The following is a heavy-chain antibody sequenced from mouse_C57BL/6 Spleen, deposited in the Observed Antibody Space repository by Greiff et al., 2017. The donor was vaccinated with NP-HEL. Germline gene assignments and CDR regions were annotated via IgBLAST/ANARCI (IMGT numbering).Heavy chain of an antibody. J-gene: IGHJ2*01. CDR3: ARDSLLDY. V-gene: IGHV3-6*01. CDR1: GYSITSGYY. D-gene: IGHD6-2*01. Sequence: EVQLVESGPGLVKPSQSLSLTCSVTGYSITSGYYWNWIRQFPGNKLEWMGYISYDGSNNYNPSLKNRISITRDTSKNQFFLKLNSVTTEDTATYYCARDSLLDYWGQGTTLTVSS. CDR2: ISYDGSN.